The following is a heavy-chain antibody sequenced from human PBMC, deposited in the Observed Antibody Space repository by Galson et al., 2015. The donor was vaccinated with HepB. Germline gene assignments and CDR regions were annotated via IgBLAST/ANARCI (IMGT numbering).Heavy chain of an antibody. D-gene: IGHD3-10*01. CDR1: GYIFSNYW. CDR3: ARRYSSASGSLTWGLDY. V-gene: IGHV5-10-1*01. Sequence: QSGAEVKKPGESLRISCEGSGYIFSNYWITWVRQMPGKGLEWMGIIDPSDSYTNYSPSFEGHVTISTDKSISTAYLQWGSLKASDTAMYYCARRYSSASGSLTWGLDYWGQGTLVTVSS. CDR2: IDPSDSYT. J-gene: IGHJ4*02.